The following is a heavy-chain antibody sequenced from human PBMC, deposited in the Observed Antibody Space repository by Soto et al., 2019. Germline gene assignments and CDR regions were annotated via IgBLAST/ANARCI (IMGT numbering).Heavy chain of an antibody. CDR2: INHSGST. Sequence: SETLSLTCAVYGGSFSGYYWSWIRQPPGKGLEWIGEINHSGSTNYNPSLKSRVTISVDTSKNQFSLKLSSVSAADTAVYYCARSFITIFGVAPWFDPWGQGTLVTVSS. D-gene: IGHD3-3*01. CDR3: ARSFITIFGVAPWFDP. V-gene: IGHV4-34*01. J-gene: IGHJ5*02. CDR1: GGSFSGYY.